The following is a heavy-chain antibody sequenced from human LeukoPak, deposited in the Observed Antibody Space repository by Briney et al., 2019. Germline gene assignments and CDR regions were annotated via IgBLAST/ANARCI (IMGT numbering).Heavy chain of an antibody. CDR2: IIPIFGTA. V-gene: IGHV1-69*05. J-gene: IGHJ4*02. CDR1: GGTFISYA. Sequence: ASVKVSCKASGGTFISYAISWVRQAPGQGVEWMGGIIPIFGTANYAQKFQGRVTITTDESTSTAYMELSSLRSEDTAVYYCARGVICSGGSCYSTYYFDYWGQGTLVTVSS. CDR3: ARGVICSGGSCYSTYYFDY. D-gene: IGHD2-15*01.